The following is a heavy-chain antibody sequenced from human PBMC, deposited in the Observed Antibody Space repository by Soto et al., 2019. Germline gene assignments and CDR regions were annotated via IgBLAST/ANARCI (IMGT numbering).Heavy chain of an antibody. CDR3: ARQYSSSWYALDY. CDR2: INAGNGNT. J-gene: IGHJ4*02. Sequence: ASVKVSCKASGYTFTSYAMHWVRQAPGQRLEWMGWINAGNGNTKYSQKFQGRVTITRDTSASTAYMELSSLRSEGTAVYYCARQYSSSWYALDYWGQGTLVTVSS. V-gene: IGHV1-3*01. D-gene: IGHD6-13*01. CDR1: GYTFTSYA.